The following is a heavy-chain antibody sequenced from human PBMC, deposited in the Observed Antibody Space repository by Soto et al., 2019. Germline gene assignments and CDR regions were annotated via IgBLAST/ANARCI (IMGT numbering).Heavy chain of an antibody. CDR3: ARDSLPDYGRDV. CDR1: GGTFTSYA. J-gene: IGHJ6*02. CDR2: TIPIFGTT. V-gene: IGHV1-69*01. Sequence: QVQPVQSGDEVKKPGSSGTLSCKASGGTFTSYAISWVRQAPGQGLEWMGGTIPIFGTTYYAQKFPGRVTSTADEATSTDYMDLTSLRSEDTAVYHCARDSLPDYGRDVWGQGTTVTVSS.